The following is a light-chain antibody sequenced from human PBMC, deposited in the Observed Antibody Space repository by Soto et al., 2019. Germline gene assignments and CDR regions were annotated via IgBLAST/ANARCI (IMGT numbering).Light chain of an antibody. CDR3: QDYTSYSGT. CDR2: DAS. Sequence: DIQMTQSPSTLSASVGDRVTITCRASQSISSWLAWYQQKPGKAPKLLIYDASTLEAGVPSRFSGSASGTEFTLTISSLQPDDFATYYCQDYTSYSGTFGQGTKVEIE. J-gene: IGKJ1*01. V-gene: IGKV1-5*01. CDR1: QSISSW.